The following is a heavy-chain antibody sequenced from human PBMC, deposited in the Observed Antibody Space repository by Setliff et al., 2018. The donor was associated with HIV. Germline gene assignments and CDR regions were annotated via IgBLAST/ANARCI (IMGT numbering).Heavy chain of an antibody. Sequence: ASVKVSCKASGYTFTTYSIHWVRQAPGQSLEWMGWINVGKGDTKYSQELQGRITLTTDTSANTAYMELSSLRPDDTAVYFCARGALLAVFDFDHWGHGTPVTVSS. CDR2: INVGKGDT. J-gene: IGHJ4*01. CDR1: GYTFTTYS. V-gene: IGHV1-3*01. D-gene: IGHD2-21*01. CDR3: ARGALLAVFDFDH.